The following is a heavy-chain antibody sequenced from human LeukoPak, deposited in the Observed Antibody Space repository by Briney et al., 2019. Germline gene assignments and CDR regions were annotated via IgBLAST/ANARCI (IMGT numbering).Heavy chain of an antibody. Sequence: PGRSLRLSCAASGFTFSSYSMNWVRQAPGKGLEWVSSISSSSSYIYYADSVKGRFTISRDNAENSLYLQMNSLGAEDTAVYYCARDLNYYYYGMDVWGQGTTVTVSS. CDR3: ARDLNYYYYGMDV. V-gene: IGHV3-21*01. CDR2: ISSSSSYI. J-gene: IGHJ6*02. CDR1: GFTFSSYS.